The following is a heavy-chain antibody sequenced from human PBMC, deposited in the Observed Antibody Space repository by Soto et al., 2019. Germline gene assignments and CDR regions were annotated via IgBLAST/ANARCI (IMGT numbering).Heavy chain of an antibody. V-gene: IGHV3-23*01. CDR1: GFTFSSYS. Sequence: GGSLRLSCAASGFTFSSYSMSWVRQAPGKGLEWVSSISGGGGGTIYSADSVKGRFTISRDNSKNTLYLQMNSLRVEDTAVYYCAKDSGGSFDYWGQGALVTVSS. CDR3: AKDSGGSFDY. CDR2: ISGGGGGTI. J-gene: IGHJ4*02. D-gene: IGHD1-26*01.